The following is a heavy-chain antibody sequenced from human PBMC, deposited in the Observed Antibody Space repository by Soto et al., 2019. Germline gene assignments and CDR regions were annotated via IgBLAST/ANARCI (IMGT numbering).Heavy chain of an antibody. V-gene: IGHV2-5*02. CDR2: IYWDDDK. D-gene: IGHD2-21*02. J-gene: IGHJ4*02. CDR1: GFSLSTSGVG. Sequence: SGPTLVNPTQTLTLTCTFSGFSLSTSGVGVGWIRQPPGKALEWLALIYWDDDKRYSPSLKSRLTITKDTSKNQVVLTMTNMDPVDTATYYCAHSTGPLAYCGGDCYSGHYFDYRGQVTPFTVSP. CDR3: AHSTGPLAYCGGDCYSGHYFDY.